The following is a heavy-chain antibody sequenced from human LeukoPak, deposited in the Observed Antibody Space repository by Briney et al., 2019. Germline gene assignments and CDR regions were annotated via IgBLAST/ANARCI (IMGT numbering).Heavy chain of an antibody. CDR1: GFIFHNYA. CDR2: IIGDATTT. V-gene: IGHV3-23*01. CDR3: AKVISGYSDYDWYRGYFFDY. D-gene: IGHD5-12*01. J-gene: IGHJ4*02. Sequence: GGSLRLSCAAPGFIFHNYAMSWVRQAPGKGLERVSSIIGDATTTYYADSVKGRLTISRDNSKNTLYLQMNSLRGEDTAIYYCAKVISGYSDYDWYRGYFFDYWGQGALVTVSS.